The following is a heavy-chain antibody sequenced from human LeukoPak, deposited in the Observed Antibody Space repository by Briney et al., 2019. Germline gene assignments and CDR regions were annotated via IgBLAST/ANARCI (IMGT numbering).Heavy chain of an antibody. V-gene: IGHV3-20*04. D-gene: IGHD3-22*01. Sequence: GGSLRLSCAASGFTFDDYGMSWVRQAPGKGLEWVSGINRNGGSTGYADSVKGRFTISRDNAKNSLYLQMNSLRAEDTAVYYCAREVYDSSGLDYWGQGTLVTVSS. CDR1: GFTFDDYG. CDR2: INRNGGST. CDR3: AREVYDSSGLDY. J-gene: IGHJ4*02.